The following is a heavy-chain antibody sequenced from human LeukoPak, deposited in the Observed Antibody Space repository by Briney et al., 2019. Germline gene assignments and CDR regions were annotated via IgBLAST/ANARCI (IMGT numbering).Heavy chain of an antibody. Sequence: SHTLSLTCTVSGRSISSGGYYWSWIRQHPGKGLEWIRYIYYSGSTYYNPSLKSRVTISVDTSKNQFSLKLSFVTVAETGVYYCVGSGRGPDDVFNIWGQGTMVTVYS. CDR3: VGSGRGPDDVFNI. CDR1: GRSISSGGYY. J-gene: IGHJ3*02. CDR2: IYYSGST. V-gene: IGHV4-31*03. D-gene: IGHD3-10*01.